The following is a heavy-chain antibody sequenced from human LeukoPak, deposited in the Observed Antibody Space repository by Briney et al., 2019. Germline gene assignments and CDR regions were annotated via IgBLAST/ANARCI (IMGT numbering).Heavy chain of an antibody. CDR2: IIPIFGTA. Sequence: SVKVSCKASGGTFSSYAISWVRQAPGQGLEWMGGIIPIFGTANYAQKFQGRVTITTDESTSTAYMELSSLRSEDTAVYYCARTVGGYGGNLDIHAFDIWGQGTMVTVSS. CDR3: ARTVGGYGGNLDIHAFDI. V-gene: IGHV1-69*05. D-gene: IGHD4-23*01. CDR1: GGTFSSYA. J-gene: IGHJ3*02.